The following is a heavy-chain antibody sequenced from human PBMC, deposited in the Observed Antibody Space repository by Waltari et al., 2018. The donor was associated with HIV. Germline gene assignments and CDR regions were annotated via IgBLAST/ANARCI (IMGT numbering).Heavy chain of an antibody. V-gene: IGHV3-48*04. Sequence: EVQLVESGGGWVQPGGYLRHYCEASGFILRTYSMNWVRQAPGKGLEWVSYISSRSSTIYYADSVKGRFTISRDNAKNSLYLQMNSLRAEDTAVYCCAAVYSHYFAMDVWGQGTTVTVSS. D-gene: IGHD1-26*01. CDR2: ISSRSSTI. CDR1: GFILRTYS. J-gene: IGHJ6*02. CDR3: AAVYSHYFAMDV.